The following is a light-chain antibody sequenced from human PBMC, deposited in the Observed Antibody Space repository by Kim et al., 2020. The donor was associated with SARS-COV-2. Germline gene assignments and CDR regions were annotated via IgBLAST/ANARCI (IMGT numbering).Light chain of an antibody. J-gene: IGLJ3*02. CDR1: GINFGSYNY. V-gene: IGLV2-11*03. Sequence: GQSITISVTESGINFGSYNYVSWYRQHPGKAPKLLFYDVISRPSGVPDRFSGSKSGNTASLTISGLQAEDEADYYCCTYAGDYTWVFGGGTQLTVL. CDR2: DVI. CDR3: CTYAGDYTWV.